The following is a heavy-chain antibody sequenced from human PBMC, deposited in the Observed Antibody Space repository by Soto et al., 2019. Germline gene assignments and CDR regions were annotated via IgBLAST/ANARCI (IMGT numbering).Heavy chain of an antibody. CDR1: GFTFSSYN. V-gene: IGHV3-48*02. J-gene: IGHJ5*02. CDR3: AKDSAMS. D-gene: IGHD5-18*01. Sequence: EVQLVESGGGLVQPGGSLRLSCAASGFTFSSYNMNWVRQAPGKGLEWVSYISSSSTIYYADSVKGRFTISRDNAKNSLYLQMSSLREDDTAVYYCAKDSAMSWGQGTLVTDSS. CDR2: ISSSSTI.